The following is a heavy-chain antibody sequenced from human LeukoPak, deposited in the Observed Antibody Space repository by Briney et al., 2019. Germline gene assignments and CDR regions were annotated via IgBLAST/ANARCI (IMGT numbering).Heavy chain of an antibody. D-gene: IGHD4-17*01. Sequence: GGSLRLSCAASGFTVSSNYMSWIRQAPGKGLEWVSVIYSDGSTYYADSVKGRFTMSRDNSKNTLYLQMNSLRAEDTAVYYCARGTVTNYNYYYYGMDVWGQGTTVTVSS. CDR2: IYSDGST. V-gene: IGHV3-53*01. CDR3: ARGTVTNYNYYYYGMDV. CDR1: GFTVSSNY. J-gene: IGHJ6*02.